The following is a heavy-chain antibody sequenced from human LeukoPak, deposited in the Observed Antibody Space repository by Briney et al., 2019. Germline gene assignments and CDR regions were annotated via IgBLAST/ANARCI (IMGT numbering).Heavy chain of an antibody. V-gene: IGHV4-59*01. CDR1: GGSISSYY. J-gene: IGHJ4*02. CDR3: ARAGRGDPFDY. D-gene: IGHD1-26*01. Sequence: SETLSLTCTVPGGSISSYYWSWIRQPPGKGLGWIGYIYYSGSTNYNPSLKSRVTISVDTSKNQFSLKLSSVTAADTAVYYCARAGRGDPFDYWGQGTLVTVSS. CDR2: IYYSGST.